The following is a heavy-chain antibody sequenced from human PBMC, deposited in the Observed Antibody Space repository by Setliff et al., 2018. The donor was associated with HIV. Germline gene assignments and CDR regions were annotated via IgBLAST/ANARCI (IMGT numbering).Heavy chain of an antibody. CDR2: VHNSGGT. J-gene: IGHJ6*03. V-gene: IGHV4-39*01. Sequence: KPSETLSLTCTVSGGLISSHIYQWGWIRQPPGKGLEWVGNVHNSGGTNYNPSLKSRVSISVDTSKNQFSLNVNSVTAPDTAVYYCVRHTRDTSLAHYYYYIDVWGKGTTVTVSS. CDR3: VRHTRDTSLAHYYYYIDV. CDR1: GGLISSHIYQ. D-gene: IGHD5-18*01.